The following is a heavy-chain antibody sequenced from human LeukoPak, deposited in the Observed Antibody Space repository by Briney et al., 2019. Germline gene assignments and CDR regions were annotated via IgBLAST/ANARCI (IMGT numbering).Heavy chain of an antibody. J-gene: IGHJ6*02. D-gene: IGHD2/OR15-2a*01. Sequence: GRSLRLSCAASGFTFDGYAMHWVRQAPGKGLGWVSGIDWNSGRIGYADSVKGRFTISRDNVGNSLNLQMNSLRAEDTALYYCTKDLSPGGLDVWGQGTTVTVSS. CDR3: TKDLSPGGLDV. V-gene: IGHV3-9*01. CDR2: IDWNSGRI. CDR1: GFTFDGYA.